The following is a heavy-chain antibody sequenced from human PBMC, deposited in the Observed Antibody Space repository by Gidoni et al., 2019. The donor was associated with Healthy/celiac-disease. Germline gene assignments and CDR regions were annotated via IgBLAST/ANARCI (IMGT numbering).Heavy chain of an antibody. Sequence: QLPLQESAPVLVKPSETLSLTCPVSGGSISRSSYYWGWLRQPPGKGLEWIGSIYYSGSTHYNPSLKSRVTISVDTSKNQFSLKLSSVTAADTAVYYCARHGASIAARPGFWYFDLWGRGTLVTVSS. CDR2: IYYSGST. V-gene: IGHV4-39*01. CDR1: GGSISRSSYY. CDR3: ARHGASIAARPGFWYFDL. D-gene: IGHD6-6*01. J-gene: IGHJ2*01.